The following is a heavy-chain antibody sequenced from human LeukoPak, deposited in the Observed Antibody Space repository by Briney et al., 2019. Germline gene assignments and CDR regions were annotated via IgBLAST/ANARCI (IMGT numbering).Heavy chain of an antibody. Sequence: SETQSLICTVSGGSISSYYWSWIRQPPGKGLEWIGYMHTSGTPTYSPSLKSRVTISVDTSKKQVSLKLSSVTAADTAVYYCARRDSSGYWYFDYWGQGTLVTVSS. CDR1: GGSISSYY. CDR2: MHTSGTP. J-gene: IGHJ4*02. D-gene: IGHD3-22*01. CDR3: ARRDSSGYWYFDY. V-gene: IGHV4-4*09.